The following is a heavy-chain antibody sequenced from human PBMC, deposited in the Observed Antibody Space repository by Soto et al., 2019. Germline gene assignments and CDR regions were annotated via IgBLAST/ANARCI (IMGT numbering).Heavy chain of an antibody. Sequence: QVQLQESGPGLVKPSQTLSLTCTVSGGSISSGGYYWSWIRQHPGKGLEWIGYIYYSGSTYYNPSLQSRVNISVDTSKNQFSLKLSSVTAADTAVYYCARGVVVAATVDYWGQGTLVTVSS. V-gene: IGHV4-31*03. CDR1: GGSISSGGYY. CDR2: IYYSGST. J-gene: IGHJ4*02. CDR3: ARGVVVAATVDY. D-gene: IGHD2-15*01.